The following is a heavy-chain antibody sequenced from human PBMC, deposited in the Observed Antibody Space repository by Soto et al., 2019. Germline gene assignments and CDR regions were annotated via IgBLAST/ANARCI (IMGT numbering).Heavy chain of an antibody. V-gene: IGHV4-34*11. D-gene: IGHD6-13*01. J-gene: IGHJ5*02. Sequence: QVQLQQWGAGLLKPSETLSLTCAVYGGSFSGYYWSWIRQPPGKGLEWIGYIYYSGSTNYNPSLKSRVTISVDTSKNQFSLKLSSVTAADTAVYYCARVAAAIGGWFDPWGQGTLVTVSS. CDR2: IYYSGST. CDR1: GGSFSGYY. CDR3: ARVAAAIGGWFDP.